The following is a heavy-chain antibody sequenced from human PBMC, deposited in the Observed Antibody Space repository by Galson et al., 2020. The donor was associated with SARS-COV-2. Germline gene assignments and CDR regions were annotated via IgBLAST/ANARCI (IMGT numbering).Heavy chain of an antibody. CDR2: IRHHGSEK. CDR3: ARVDIATTEGAVDI. V-gene: IGHV3-7*01. D-gene: IGHD1-1*01. CDR1: GFNFSTYW. Sequence: GESLKISCAASGFNFSTYWMAWVRQAPGKGLEWVANIRHHGSEKYYVDSVKGRFTISRDNAKNSLYLQMHSLRVEDTAVYYCARVDIATTEGAVDIWGHGTMVSVSS. J-gene: IGHJ3*02.